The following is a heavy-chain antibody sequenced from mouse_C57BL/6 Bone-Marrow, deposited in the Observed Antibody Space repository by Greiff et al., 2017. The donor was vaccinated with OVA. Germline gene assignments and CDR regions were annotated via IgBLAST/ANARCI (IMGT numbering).Heavy chain of an antibody. V-gene: IGHV2-9-1*01. Sequence: VQLQQSGPGLVAPSQSLSITCTVSGFSLTSYAISWVRQPPGKGLEWLGVIWTGGGTNYYSALKSRLSISKDNSKSQVFLKMNSLQTDDAAGYYCARNFVVTRAWFAYWGQGTLVTVSA. CDR1: GFSLTSYA. J-gene: IGHJ3*01. D-gene: IGHD1-1*01. CDR2: IWTGGGT. CDR3: ARNFVVTRAWFAY.